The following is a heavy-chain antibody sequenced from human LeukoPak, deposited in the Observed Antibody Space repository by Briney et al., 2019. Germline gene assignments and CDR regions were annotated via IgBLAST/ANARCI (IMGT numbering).Heavy chain of an antibody. CDR3: ARYLNWFDP. V-gene: IGHV4-39*01. CDR2: IYYSGST. Sequence: ASETLSLTCTVSGGSISSSSYYWGWIRQPPGKGLEWIGSIYYSGSTYYNPSLKSRVTISVDTSKNQFSLKLSSVTAADTAVYYCARYLNWFDPWGQGTLVTVSS. CDR1: GGSISSSSYY. J-gene: IGHJ5*02.